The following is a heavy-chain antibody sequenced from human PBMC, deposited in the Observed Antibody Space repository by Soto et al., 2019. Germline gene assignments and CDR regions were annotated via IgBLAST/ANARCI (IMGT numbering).Heavy chain of an antibody. J-gene: IGHJ6*02. CDR1: GFTFSSYG. D-gene: IGHD6-13*01. CDR3: AKVGQQLIGRDYYYGMDV. CDR2: ISYDGSNK. V-gene: IGHV3-30*18. Sequence: QVPLVESGGGVVQPGRSLRLSCAASGFTFSSYGMHWVRQAPGKGLEWVAVISYDGSNKYYADSVKGRFTISRDNSKNTLYLQMNSLRAEDTAVYYCAKVGQQLIGRDYYYGMDVWGQGTTVTVSS.